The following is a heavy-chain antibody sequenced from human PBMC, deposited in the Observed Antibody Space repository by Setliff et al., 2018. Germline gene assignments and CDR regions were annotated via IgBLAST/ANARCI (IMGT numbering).Heavy chain of an antibody. CDR3: AVTVWGWELTYYFDY. CDR1: GDSISSSSYY. J-gene: IGHJ4*02. D-gene: IGHD1-26*01. V-gene: IGHV4-39*01. Sequence: SETLSLTCTVSGDSISSSSYYWGWLRQPPGKGLEWIGSIYYSGSTYYNPSLKSRVTISVDTSKNQFSLKLSSVTAADTAVYYCAVTVWGWELTYYFDYWGQGTLVTVSS. CDR2: IYYSGST.